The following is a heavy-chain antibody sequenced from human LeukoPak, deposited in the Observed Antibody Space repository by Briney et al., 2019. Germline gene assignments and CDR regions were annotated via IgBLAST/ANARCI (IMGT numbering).Heavy chain of an antibody. CDR2: ISGSGSST. J-gene: IGHJ4*02. CDR3: AKDRPGSYSRGKFDY. D-gene: IGHD3-10*01. V-gene: IGHV3-23*01. CDR1: GFTFSSFG. Sequence: TGGSLRLSCAASGFTFSSFGMSWVCQAPGKGLEWVSAISGSGSSTYYADSVKGRFTISRDNSKNTLYLQMNSLRAEDTAVYYCAKDRPGSYSRGKFDYWGQGTMVTVSA.